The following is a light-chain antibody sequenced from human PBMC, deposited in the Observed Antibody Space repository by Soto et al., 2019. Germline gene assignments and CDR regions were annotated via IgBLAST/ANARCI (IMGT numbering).Light chain of an antibody. CDR1: QNIDTF. CDR3: QQSHSAPT. V-gene: IGKV1-39*01. Sequence: DIQMTQSPSSLSASVGDSVTISCRSSQNIDTFLNWYQQKAGEAPKLLIRSSTTLQDGVPSRFTGSGSGTEFARTIGSLQPEDFASYYCQQSHSAPTFGQGTKV. CDR2: SST. J-gene: IGKJ1*01.